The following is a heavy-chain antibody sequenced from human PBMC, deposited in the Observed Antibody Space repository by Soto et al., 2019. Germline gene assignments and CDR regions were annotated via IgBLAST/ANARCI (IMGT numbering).Heavy chain of an antibody. D-gene: IGHD2-2*01. CDR2: IRSKANSYAT. V-gene: IGHV3-73*01. Sequence: EVQRVESGGGLVQPGGSLKLSCAASGFTFSGSAMHWVRQASGKGLEWVGRIRSKANSYATAYAASVKGRFTISRDDSKNTAYLQMNSLNTEDTALYYCTRLYCISNSCADYWGQGTLVTVSS. J-gene: IGHJ4*02. CDR1: GFTFSGSA. CDR3: TRLYCISNSCADY.